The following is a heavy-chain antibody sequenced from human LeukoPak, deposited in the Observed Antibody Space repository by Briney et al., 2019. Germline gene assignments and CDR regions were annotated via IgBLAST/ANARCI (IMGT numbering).Heavy chain of an antibody. J-gene: IGHJ3*02. CDR1: GFTLSSYS. CDR2: IKQDGSEK. D-gene: IGHD3-22*01. V-gene: IGHV3-7*01. Sequence: GGSLTLSCAASGFTLSSYSMSWVRQAPGKGLEWVANIKQDGSEKYYVDSVKGRFTISRDNAKNSLYLQMNSLRAEDTAVYYCARDYYDSSGYAFDIWGQGTMVTVSS. CDR3: ARDYYDSSGYAFDI.